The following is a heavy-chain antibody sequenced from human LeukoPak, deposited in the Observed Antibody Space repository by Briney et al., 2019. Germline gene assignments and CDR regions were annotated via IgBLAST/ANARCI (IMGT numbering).Heavy chain of an antibody. CDR3: ARALSSIAARLGWFDP. J-gene: IGHJ5*02. V-gene: IGHV1-18*01. CDR2: ISTSTGDT. Sequence: ASVKVSCKTSGYSFILYGISWVRQAPGQGPEWMGWISTSTGDTKYTQKFQGRVTLTTDTSTSTAYMELSSLRSDDTAVYYCARALSSIAARLGWFDPWGQGTLVTVSS. D-gene: IGHD6-6*01. CDR1: GYSFILYG.